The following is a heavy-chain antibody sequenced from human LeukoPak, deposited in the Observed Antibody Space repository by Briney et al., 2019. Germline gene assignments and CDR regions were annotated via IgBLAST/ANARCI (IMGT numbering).Heavy chain of an antibody. V-gene: IGHV3-43D*03. D-gene: IGHD6-13*01. CDR2: ISWDGGST. J-gene: IGHJ4*02. Sequence: GGSLRLSCAASGFTFDDYAMHWGRQAPGKGLEWVSLISWDGGSTYYADSVKGRFTISRDNSTNSLYLQMNSLRAEDTALYYCAKSHSSSWYGLFDYWGQGTLVTVSS. CDR1: GFTFDDYA. CDR3: AKSHSSSWYGLFDY.